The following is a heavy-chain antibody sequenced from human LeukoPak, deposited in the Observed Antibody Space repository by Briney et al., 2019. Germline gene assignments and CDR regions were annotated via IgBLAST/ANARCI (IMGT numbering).Heavy chain of an antibody. V-gene: IGHV3-23*01. D-gene: IGHD3-16*01. J-gene: IGHJ4*02. CDR1: GFTFSSYA. CDR3: VKDEEGAYDYVWGSYVDY. Sequence: PGGSLRLSCAASGFTFSSYAMSWVRQAPGKGLEWVSAISGSGGSTYYADSVKGRFTISRDNSKNTLYLQMNSLRAEDTAVYYCVKDEEGAYDYVWGSYVDYWGQGTLVTVSS. CDR2: ISGSGGST.